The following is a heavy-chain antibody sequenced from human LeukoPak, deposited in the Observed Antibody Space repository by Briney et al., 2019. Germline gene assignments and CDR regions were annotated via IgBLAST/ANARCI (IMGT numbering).Heavy chain of an antibody. V-gene: IGHV1-2*02. CDR1: GYTFTSYY. Sequence: ASVKVSCKASGYTFTSYYMHWVRQAPGQGLEWMGWINPNSGGTNYAQKFQGRVTMTRDTSISTAYMELSRLRSDDTAVYYCARGPRTAVFSYNWFDPWGQGTLVTASS. CDR3: ARGPRTAVFSYNWFDP. D-gene: IGHD1-14*01. CDR2: INPNSGGT. J-gene: IGHJ5*02.